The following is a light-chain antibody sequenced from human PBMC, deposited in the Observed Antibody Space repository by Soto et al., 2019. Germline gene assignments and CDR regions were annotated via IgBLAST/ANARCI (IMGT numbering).Light chain of an antibody. CDR2: DVS. J-gene: IGLJ2*01. CDR3: SSYTSSSIVV. Sequence: QSALTQPASVSGSPGQSITISCTGTSRDVGGYNYVSWYQQHPGKAPKLMIYDVSNRPSGVSNRFSGSKSDNTASLSISGLQAEDEADYYCSSYTSSSIVVFGGGTKVTVL. V-gene: IGLV2-14*01. CDR1: SRDVGGYNY.